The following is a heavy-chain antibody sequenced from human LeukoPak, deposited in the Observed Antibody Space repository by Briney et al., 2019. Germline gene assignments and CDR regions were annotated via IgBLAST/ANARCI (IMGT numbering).Heavy chain of an antibody. Sequence: AASVKVSCKASGYTFTSYAMHWVRQAPGQRLEWLGWINAGNGNTKYSQKFQGRVTITRDTSASTAYMELSSLRSEDTAVYYCARGGVYGPFDYWGQGTLVTVSS. CDR2: INAGNGNT. V-gene: IGHV1-3*01. CDR1: GYTFTSYA. D-gene: IGHD5/OR15-5a*01. CDR3: ARGGVYGPFDY. J-gene: IGHJ4*02.